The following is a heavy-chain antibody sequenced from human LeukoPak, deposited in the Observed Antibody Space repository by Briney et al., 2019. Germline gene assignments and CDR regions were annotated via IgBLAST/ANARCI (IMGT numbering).Heavy chain of an antibody. CDR1: GFIFSTYS. J-gene: IGHJ4*02. D-gene: IGHD3-22*01. Sequence: GGSLRLSCAASGFIFSTYSMTWVRQAPGKGLEWVSSISTSSRSIYYADSVKGRFTISRDNARDSLYLQMNSLRAEDTAVYYCARHHYDSGAYYDYWGQGTLVTVSS. CDR3: ARHHYDSGAYYDY. CDR2: ISTSSRSI. V-gene: IGHV3-21*01.